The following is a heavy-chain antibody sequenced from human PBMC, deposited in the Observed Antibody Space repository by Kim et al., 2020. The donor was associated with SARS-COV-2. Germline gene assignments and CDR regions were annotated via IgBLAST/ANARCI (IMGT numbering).Heavy chain of an antibody. J-gene: IGHJ4*02. CDR3: ARVLVPAAIYY. CDR1: GSTFSDYY. CDR2: ISSSSSYT. D-gene: IGHD2-2*01. Sequence: GGSLRLSCAASGSTFSDYYMSWIRQAPGKGLEWVSYISSSSSYTNYADSVKGRFTISRDNAKNSLYLQMNSLRAEDTAVYYCARVLVPAAIYYWGQGTLVTVSS. V-gene: IGHV3-11*05.